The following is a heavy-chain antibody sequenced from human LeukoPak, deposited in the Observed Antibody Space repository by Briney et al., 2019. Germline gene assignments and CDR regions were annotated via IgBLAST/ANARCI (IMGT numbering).Heavy chain of an antibody. D-gene: IGHD2-15*01. Sequence: GESLKISCKGSGYSFTSYWIGWVRQMPGKGLEWMGIIYPGDSDTRYSPSFQGQVTISADKSISTAYRQWSSLKASDTAMYYCARAVAAGSDYFDYWGQGTLVTVSS. J-gene: IGHJ4*02. CDR1: GYSFTSYW. CDR3: ARAVAAGSDYFDY. CDR2: IYPGDSDT. V-gene: IGHV5-51*01.